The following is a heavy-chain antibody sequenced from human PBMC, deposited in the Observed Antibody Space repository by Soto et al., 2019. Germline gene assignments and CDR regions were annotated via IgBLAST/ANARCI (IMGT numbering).Heavy chain of an antibody. CDR2: IYCSGST. V-gene: IGHV4-31*03. CDR1: GGSISSGGYY. D-gene: IGHD2-15*01. J-gene: IGHJ4*02. CDR3: ARHYCSGGSCYNALDY. Sequence: KSSETLSLTCTVSGGSISSGGYYWSWIRQHPGKGLEWIGYIYCSGSTHYNPSLKSRVTISVDTSKNQFSLKLSSVTAADTAVYYCARHYCSGGSCYNALDYWGQGTLVTVSS.